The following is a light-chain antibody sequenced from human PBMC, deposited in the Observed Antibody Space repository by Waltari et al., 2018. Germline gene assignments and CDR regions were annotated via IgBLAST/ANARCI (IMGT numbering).Light chain of an antibody. CDR2: DNC. CDR1: NIDSSS. Sequence: VLTQPPSLSVAPGQTAKITCGRNNIDSSSVHGYRQKPGQAPVVVLYDNCDRPSGIPERFSGSNSGNTATLTISRVEAGDEADYYCQVWDSNIDHGVFGGGTKLTVL. CDR3: QVWDSNIDHGV. V-gene: IGLV3-21*02. J-gene: IGLJ3*02.